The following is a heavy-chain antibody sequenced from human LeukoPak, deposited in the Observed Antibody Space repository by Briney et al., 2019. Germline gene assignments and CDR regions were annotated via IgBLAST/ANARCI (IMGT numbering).Heavy chain of an antibody. CDR3: ASQRDCSGGSCYFLHAFDI. D-gene: IGHD2-15*01. CDR1: GGSISSSSYY. J-gene: IGHJ3*02. Sequence: SETLSLTCTDSGGSISSSSYYWGWIRQPPGKGLEWIGSIYYSGSTYYNPSLKSRVTISVDTSKNQFSLKLSSVTAADTAVYYCASQRDCSGGSCYFLHAFDIWGQGTMVTVSS. CDR2: IYYSGST. V-gene: IGHV4-39*01.